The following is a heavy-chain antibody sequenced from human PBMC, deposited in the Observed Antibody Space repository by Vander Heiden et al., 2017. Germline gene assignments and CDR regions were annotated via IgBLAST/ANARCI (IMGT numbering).Heavy chain of an antibody. CDR1: GGSISSYY. V-gene: IGHV4-59*08. Sequence: GPGLVKPSETLSLTCTVSGGSISSYYWSWIRPPPGKGLEWIGYIYYSGSTNYNPSLNRRVTISVDTSKNQFSLNLSSVPAHHTPGYCGARGRGRLLIWSAEGKDVWG. CDR3: ARGRGRLLIWSAEGKDV. J-gene: IGHJ6*02. CDR2: IYYSGST. D-gene: IGHD3-3*01.